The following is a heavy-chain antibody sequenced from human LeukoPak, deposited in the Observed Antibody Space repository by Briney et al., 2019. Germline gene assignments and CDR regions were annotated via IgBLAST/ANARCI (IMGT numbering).Heavy chain of an antibody. J-gene: IGHJ4*02. CDR1: GFPFSTYA. CDR3: VKDAPLPFDF. V-gene: IGHV3-23*01. Sequence: GGSLRLSCAASGFPFSTYAMSWVRQAPGKGLEWVSTISGGGTNTYYADSVKGRFTVSRGDSVSTLYLQMNSPRAADTATYFCVKDAPLPFDFWGQGALVIVSS. CDR2: ISGGGTNT.